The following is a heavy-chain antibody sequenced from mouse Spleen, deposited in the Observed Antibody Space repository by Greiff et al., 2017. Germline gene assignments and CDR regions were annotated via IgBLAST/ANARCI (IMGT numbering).Heavy chain of an antibody. CDR3: ARQNYYGSSPFAY. Sequence: EVQGVESGGGLVKPGGSLKLSCAASGFTFSSYTMSWVRQTPEKRLEWVATISGGGNTYYPDSVKGRFTISRDNAKNTLYLQMSSLRSEDTALYYCARQNYYGSSPFAYWGQGTLVTVSA. CDR1: GFTFSSYT. CDR2: ISGGGNT. J-gene: IGHJ3*01. D-gene: IGHD1-1*01. V-gene: IGHV5-9*01.